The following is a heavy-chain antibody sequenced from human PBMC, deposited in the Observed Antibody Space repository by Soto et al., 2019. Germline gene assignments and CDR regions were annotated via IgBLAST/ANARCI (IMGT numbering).Heavy chain of an antibody. CDR1: GGSISSSNW. CDR2: IYHSGST. Sequence: PSETLSLTCAVSGGSISSSNWWSWVRQPPGKGLEWIGEIYHSGSTNYNPSLKSRVTISVDKSKNQFSLKLSSVTAADTAVYYCAGAYDFWRGYFIRAFDIWGQGTMVTASS. D-gene: IGHD3-3*01. J-gene: IGHJ3*02. V-gene: IGHV4-4*02. CDR3: AGAYDFWRGYFIRAFDI.